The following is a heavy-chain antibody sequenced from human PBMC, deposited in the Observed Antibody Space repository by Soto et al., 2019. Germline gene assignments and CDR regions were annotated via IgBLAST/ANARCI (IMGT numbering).Heavy chain of an antibody. CDR3: TRGSHYYDSSGYYYDGY. J-gene: IGHJ4*02. D-gene: IGHD3-22*01. Sequence: EVQLVESGGGLVQPGRSLRLSCTASGFTFGDYAMSWVRQAPGKGLAGVGFIRSKAYGGTTEYAASVKGRFTISRDDSKSIAYLQMNSLKTEDTAVYYCTRGSHYYDSSGYYYDGYWGQGTLVTVSS. CDR2: IRSKAYGGTT. CDR1: GFTFGDYA. V-gene: IGHV3-49*04.